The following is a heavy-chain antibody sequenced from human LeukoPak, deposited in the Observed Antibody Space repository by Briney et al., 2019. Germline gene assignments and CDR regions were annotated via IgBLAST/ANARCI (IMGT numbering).Heavy chain of an antibody. J-gene: IGHJ5*02. Sequence: SETLSLTCTVSGGSISSGSYYWSWIRQPPGKGLEWIGYIYSSGSANYSPSLKGRVTISVDTSKNQFSLKLSSVTAADTAVYYCASASIAARANWFDPWGQGTLVTVSS. D-gene: IGHD6-6*01. CDR3: ASASIAARANWFDP. CDR1: GGSISSGSYY. CDR2: IYSSGSA. V-gene: IGHV4-61*01.